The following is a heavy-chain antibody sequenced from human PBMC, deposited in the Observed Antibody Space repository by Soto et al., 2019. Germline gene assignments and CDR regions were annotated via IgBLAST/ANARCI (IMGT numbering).Heavy chain of an antibody. CDR1: DDSIGRSNYF. D-gene: IGHD6-19*01. CDR3: ARHLYSGDSSGSFGY. J-gene: IGHJ4*02. Sequence: QLQLQESGPGLVKPSETLSLTCTVSDDSIGRSNYFWGWIRQPPGKGLEWIGNIFYSGNTHYNPTLKSRVPISLDTSIHHFSLRVSSVTAADTAVYYGARHLYSGDSSGSFGYWGPGALVIVSS. V-gene: IGHV4-39*01. CDR2: IFYSGNT.